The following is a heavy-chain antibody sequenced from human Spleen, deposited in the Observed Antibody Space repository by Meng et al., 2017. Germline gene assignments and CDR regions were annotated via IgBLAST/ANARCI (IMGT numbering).Heavy chain of an antibody. CDR1: GFIFNSFT. CDR3: AKDFGLDY. CDR2: ISGSGVSI. Sequence: GESLKISCAASGFIFNSFTMSWVRQAPGKGLAWVSTISGSGVSIYYADSVKGRFTVSRDNSKNTLYLQMNSLRAEDTAVYYCAKDFGLDYWGQGTLVTVSS. V-gene: IGHV3-23*01. J-gene: IGHJ4*02. D-gene: IGHD3/OR15-3a*01.